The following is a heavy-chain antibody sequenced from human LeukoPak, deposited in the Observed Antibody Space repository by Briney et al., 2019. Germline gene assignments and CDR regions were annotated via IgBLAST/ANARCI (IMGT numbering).Heavy chain of an antibody. Sequence: PGGSLRLSCAASGFTFSSYSMNWVRQAPGKGLEWVSSISSSSSYIYYADSVKGRFTISRDNAKNSLYLQMNSLRAEDTAVYYCARRRNSYDSSNPVDYWGQGTLVTVSS. J-gene: IGHJ4*02. CDR2: ISSSSSYI. V-gene: IGHV3-21*01. D-gene: IGHD3-22*01. CDR1: GFTFSSYS. CDR3: ARRRNSYDSSNPVDY.